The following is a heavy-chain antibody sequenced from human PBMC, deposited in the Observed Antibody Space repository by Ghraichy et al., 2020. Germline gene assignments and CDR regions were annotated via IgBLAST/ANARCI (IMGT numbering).Heavy chain of an antibody. Sequence: APVKVSCKASGYTFTSYGFTWVRQAPGQGLEWMGWISAYNGNTKYAQKLQGRVTMTTDTSTSTAYMELRSLRSDDTAVYYCARDYSSGEQNWFGPWGQGTLVTVSS. CDR2: ISAYNGNT. V-gene: IGHV1-18*01. J-gene: IGHJ5*02. CDR1: GYTFTSYG. D-gene: IGHD3-22*01. CDR3: ARDYSSGEQNWFGP.